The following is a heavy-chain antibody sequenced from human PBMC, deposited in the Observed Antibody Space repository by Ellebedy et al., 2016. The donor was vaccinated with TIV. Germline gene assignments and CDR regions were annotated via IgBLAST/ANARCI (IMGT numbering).Heavy chain of an antibody. Sequence: GGSLRLXXAASGFNFNSYSMNWVRQAPGKALEWVSSITSGTNYIYYADSVKGRFTISRDNAKNSLYLLMNSLRAEDTAVYYCARDLPGLQHGLDYWGQGTLVTVSS. J-gene: IGHJ4*02. V-gene: IGHV3-21*01. CDR2: ITSGTNYI. CDR1: GFNFNSYS. D-gene: IGHD4-11*01. CDR3: ARDLPGLQHGLDY.